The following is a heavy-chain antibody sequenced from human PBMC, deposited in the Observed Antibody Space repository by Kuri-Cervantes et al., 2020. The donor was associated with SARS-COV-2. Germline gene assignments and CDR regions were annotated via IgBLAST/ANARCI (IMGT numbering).Heavy chain of an antibody. Sequence: SVKVSCKASGGTFSSYAVTWVRQVPGQGLEWMGRIIPLFGTTIYAEKFRGRVTLTADRSISTAYMELSSLRPEDTAVYYCARPYCTSSTCYDGTFDSWGQGTLVTVSS. J-gene: IGHJ4*02. CDR2: IIPLFGTT. CDR3: ARPYCTSSTCYDGTFDS. V-gene: IGHV1-69*06. D-gene: IGHD2-2*01. CDR1: GGTFSSYA.